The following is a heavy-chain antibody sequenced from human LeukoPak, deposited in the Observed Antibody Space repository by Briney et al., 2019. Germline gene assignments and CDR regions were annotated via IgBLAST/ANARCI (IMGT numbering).Heavy chain of an antibody. D-gene: IGHD3-10*01. CDR2: ISSSSSTI. CDR3: AKFYGSGSYYNSAGRNFDY. V-gene: IGHV3-48*01. J-gene: IGHJ4*02. CDR1: GFTFSSYS. Sequence: PGGSLRLSCAASGFTFSSYSMNWVRQAPGKGLEWVSYISSSSSTIYYADSVKGRFTISRDNAKNSLYLQMNSLRAEDTAVYYCAKFYGSGSYYNSAGRNFDYWGQGTLVTVSS.